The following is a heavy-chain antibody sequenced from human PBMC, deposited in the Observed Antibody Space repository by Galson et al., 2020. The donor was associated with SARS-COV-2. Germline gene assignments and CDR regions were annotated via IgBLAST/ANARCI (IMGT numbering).Heavy chain of an antibody. Sequence: GESLKISCKGSGYSFTSYWIGWVRQMPGKGLEWMGIIYPGDSDTRYSPSFQGQVTISADKSISTAYLQWSSLKASDPAMYYCARQINYGGNPIEYFQHWGQGTLVTVSS. D-gene: IGHD4-17*01. CDR2: IYPGDSDT. CDR3: ARQINYGGNPIEYFQH. CDR1: GYSFTSYW. J-gene: IGHJ1*01. V-gene: IGHV5-51*01.